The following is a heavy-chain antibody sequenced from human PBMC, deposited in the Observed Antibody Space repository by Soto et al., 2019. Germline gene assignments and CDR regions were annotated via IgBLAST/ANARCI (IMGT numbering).Heavy chain of an antibody. CDR3: ARVRYYYGSGSKTNWFDP. J-gene: IGHJ5*02. CDR1: GYTFTSYG. D-gene: IGHD3-10*01. CDR2: MNPNSGNT. Sequence: QVQLVQSGAEVKKPGASVKVSCKASGYTFTSYGINWVRQATGQGLEWMGWMNPNSGNTGYAQKFQGRVTMTRNTYISTAYMELSSLRSEDTAVYYCARVRYYYGSGSKTNWFDPWGQGTLVTVSS. V-gene: IGHV1-8*01.